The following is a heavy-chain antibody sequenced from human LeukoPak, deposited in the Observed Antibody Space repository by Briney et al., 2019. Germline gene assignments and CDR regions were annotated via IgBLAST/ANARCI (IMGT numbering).Heavy chain of an antibody. D-gene: IGHD5-18*01. J-gene: IGHJ4*02. Sequence: GGSLRLSCAASGFTFSSYAMSWVRQAPGKGLEWVSAISGSGGSTYYADSVKGRFSISRDNSKNTLYLQMNSLRAEDTAVYYCAKTTSGIQLWSGFLDYWGQGTLVTVSS. CDR3: AKTTSGIQLWSGFLDY. CDR1: GFTFSSYA. V-gene: IGHV3-23*01. CDR2: ISGSGGST.